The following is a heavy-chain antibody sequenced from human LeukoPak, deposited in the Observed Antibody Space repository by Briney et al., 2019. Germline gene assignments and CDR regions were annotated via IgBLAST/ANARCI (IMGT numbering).Heavy chain of an antibody. CDR2: INPNSGGT. J-gene: IGHJ4*02. CDR3: ASLIAAAGTPAGY. D-gene: IGHD6-13*01. CDR1: GYTFTGYY. V-gene: IGHV1-2*02. Sequence: GASVEVSCKASGYTFTGYYMHWVRQAPGQGLEWMGWINPNSGGTNYAQKFQGRVTMTRDTSISTAYMELSRLRSDDTAVYYCASLIAAAGTPAGYWGQGTLVTVSS.